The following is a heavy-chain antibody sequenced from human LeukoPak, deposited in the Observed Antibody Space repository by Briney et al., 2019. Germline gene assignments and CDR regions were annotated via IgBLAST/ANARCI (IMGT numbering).Heavy chain of an antibody. CDR1: GGSLCGYY. V-gene: IGHV4-34*01. Sequence: PSETLSLTCTVYGGSLCGYYWSWIRQPPGKGLEWIGEINHSGSTNYNPSLKSRVTISVDTSKNQFSLKLSSVTAADTAVYYCARGLYYFDYWGQGTLVTVSS. J-gene: IGHJ4*02. CDR2: INHSGST. CDR3: ARGLYYFDY.